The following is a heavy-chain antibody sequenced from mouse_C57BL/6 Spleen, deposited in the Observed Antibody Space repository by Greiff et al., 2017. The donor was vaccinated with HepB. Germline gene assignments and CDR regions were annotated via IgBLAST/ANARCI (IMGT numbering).Heavy chain of an antibody. CDR3: ARGGDFYAMDY. J-gene: IGHJ4*01. CDR2: IDPSDSYT. Sequence: LQQPGAELVKPGASVKLSCKASGYTFTSYWMQWVKQRPGQGLEWIGEIDPSDSYTNYNQKFKGKATLTVDTSSSTAYMQLSSLTSEDSAVYYCARGGDFYAMDYWGQGTSVTVSS. CDR1: GYTFTSYW. V-gene: IGHV1-50*01.